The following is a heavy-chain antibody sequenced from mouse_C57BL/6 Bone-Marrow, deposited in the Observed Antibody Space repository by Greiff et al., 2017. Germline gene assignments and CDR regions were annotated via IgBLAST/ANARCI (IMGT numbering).Heavy chain of an antibody. Sequence: VQLQQPGAELVKPGASVKVSCKASGYIFNSYWMHWVKQRPGQGLEWIGRIHPSDSDTNYNQKFKGKATLTVDKSSSTAYLQRSSLTSEGSAVYDCAIYYYGSSYLYYFDYWGQGTTLTVSS. D-gene: IGHD1-1*01. CDR1: GYIFNSYW. CDR3: AIYYYGSSYLYYFDY. CDR2: IHPSDSDT. V-gene: IGHV1-74*01. J-gene: IGHJ2*01.